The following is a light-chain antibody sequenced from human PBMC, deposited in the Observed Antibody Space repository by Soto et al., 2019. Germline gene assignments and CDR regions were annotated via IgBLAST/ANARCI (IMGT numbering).Light chain of an antibody. Sequence: TEPAANRSFSRASAATLSCRSSQSVSGYIGWYQQKPGQAPRLLIYADSNRATGIPARFSGSGSGTEFTLTISSLQSEDFAVYYCQQRSNGPPWTFGQGTNVDIK. CDR3: QQRSNGPPWT. CDR2: ADS. V-gene: IGKV3-11*01. CDR1: QSVSGY. J-gene: IGKJ1*01.